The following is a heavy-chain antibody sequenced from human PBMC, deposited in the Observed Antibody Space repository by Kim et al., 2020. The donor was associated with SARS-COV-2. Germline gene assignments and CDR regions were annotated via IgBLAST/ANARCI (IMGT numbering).Heavy chain of an antibody. CDR3: TSVLLWFGELLSYY. CDR2: IKSKTDGGTT. Sequence: GGSLRLSCAASGFTFSNAWMSWVRQAPGKGLEWVGRIKSKTDGGTTDYAAPVKGRFTISRDDSKNTLYLQMNSLKTEDTAVYYCTSVLLWFGELLSYYWGQGTLVTVSS. V-gene: IGHV3-15*01. CDR1: GFTFSNAW. J-gene: IGHJ4*02. D-gene: IGHD3-10*01.